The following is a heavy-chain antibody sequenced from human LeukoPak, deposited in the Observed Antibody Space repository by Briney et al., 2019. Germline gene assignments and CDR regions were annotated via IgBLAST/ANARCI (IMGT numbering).Heavy chain of an antibody. CDR3: ARATGSYSYMDV. D-gene: IGHD1-26*01. CDR1: GGSISSYS. CDR2: IYYTGST. V-gene: IGHV4-59*01. J-gene: IGHJ6*03. Sequence: SETLSLTRTVSGGSISSYSWTWIRQPPGKGLEWIGYIYYTGSTNYNPSLKSRVTISVDTSKNQFSLKLSSVTAADTAVYYCARATGSYSYMDVWGKGTTVTVS.